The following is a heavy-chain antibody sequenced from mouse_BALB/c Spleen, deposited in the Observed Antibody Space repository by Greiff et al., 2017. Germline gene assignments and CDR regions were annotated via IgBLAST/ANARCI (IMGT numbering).Heavy chain of an antibody. J-gene: IGHJ4*01. V-gene: IGHV1-69*01. CDR1: GYTFTDYW. CDR2: IDTSDSYT. D-gene: IGHD2-1*01. CDR3: AYYGNYYAMDY. Sequence: QVQLQQPGAELVMPGASVKMSCKASGYTFTDYWMHWVKQRPGQGLEWIGAIDTSDSYTSYNQKFKGKATLTVDESSSTAYMQLSSLTSEDSAVYYCAYYGNYYAMDYWGQGTSVTVSS.